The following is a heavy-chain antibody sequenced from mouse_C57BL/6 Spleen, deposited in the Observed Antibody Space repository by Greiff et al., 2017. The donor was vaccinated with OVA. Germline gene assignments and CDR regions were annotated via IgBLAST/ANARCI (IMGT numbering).Heavy chain of an antibody. CDR3: ARQGYGSSYAMDY. CDR1: GFTFSSYG. Sequence: EVKLMESGGDLVKPGGSLKLSCAASGFTFSSYGMSWVRQTPDKRLEWVATISSGGSYTYYPDSVKGRFTISRDNAKNTLYLQMSSLKSEDTAMYYCARQGYGSSYAMDYWGQGTSVTVSS. CDR2: ISSGGSYT. V-gene: IGHV5-6*01. J-gene: IGHJ4*01. D-gene: IGHD1-1*01.